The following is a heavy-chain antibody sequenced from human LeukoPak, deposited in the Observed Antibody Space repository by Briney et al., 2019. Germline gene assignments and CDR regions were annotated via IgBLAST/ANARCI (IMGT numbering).Heavy chain of an antibody. CDR1: GGSISSGGYS. D-gene: IGHD1-20*01. CDR3: ARLTGTTPY. J-gene: IGHJ4*02. CDR2: IYHSGTT. Sequence: SQTLSLTCAVSGGSISSGGYSWSWIRQPPGKGLEYIGYIYHSGTTYYNPSLKSRVTISVDRSKNQFSLNLSSVTAADTAVYYCARLTGTTPYWGQGTLVTVSS. V-gene: IGHV4-30-2*01.